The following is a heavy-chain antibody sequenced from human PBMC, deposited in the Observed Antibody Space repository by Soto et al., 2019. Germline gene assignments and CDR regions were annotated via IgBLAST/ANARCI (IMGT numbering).Heavy chain of an antibody. Sequence: SVKVSCKASGGTFSSYAISWVRQAPGQGLEWMGGIIPIFGTANYAQKFQGRVTITADESTSTAYMELSSLRSEDTAVYYCARAGTGSVWGSYRQFNWFDPWGQGTLVTVSS. CDR2: IIPIFGTA. J-gene: IGHJ5*02. CDR1: GGTFSSYA. CDR3: ARAGTGSVWGSYRQFNWFDP. V-gene: IGHV1-69*13. D-gene: IGHD3-16*02.